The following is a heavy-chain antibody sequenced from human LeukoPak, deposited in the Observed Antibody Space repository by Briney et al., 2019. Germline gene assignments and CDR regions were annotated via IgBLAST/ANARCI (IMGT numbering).Heavy chain of an antibody. Sequence: GSLRLSCAASGFTFSSYAMSWVRQAPGKGLEWVSAISGSGGSTYYADSVKGRFTISRDNSKNTLYLQMNSLRAEDTAVYYCAKDSTVTMVRGVIGYWGQGTLVTVSS. V-gene: IGHV3-23*01. CDR2: ISGSGGST. J-gene: IGHJ4*02. CDR3: AKDSTVTMVRGVIGY. CDR1: GFTFSSYA. D-gene: IGHD3-10*01.